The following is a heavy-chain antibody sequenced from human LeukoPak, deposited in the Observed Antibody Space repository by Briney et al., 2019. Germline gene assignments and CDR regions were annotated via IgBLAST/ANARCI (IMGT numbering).Heavy chain of an antibody. D-gene: IGHD4-17*01. J-gene: IGHJ5*02. V-gene: IGHV4-34*01. Sequence: GALRLSCVASGFTFRTYGMSWVRQPPGKGLEWIGEINHSGSTNYNPSLKSRVTISVDTSKNQFSLKLSSVTAADTAVYYCARGFATVTTWGWSWFDPWGQGTLVTVSS. CDR3: ARGFATVTTWGWSWFDP. CDR2: INHSGST. CDR1: GFTFRTYG.